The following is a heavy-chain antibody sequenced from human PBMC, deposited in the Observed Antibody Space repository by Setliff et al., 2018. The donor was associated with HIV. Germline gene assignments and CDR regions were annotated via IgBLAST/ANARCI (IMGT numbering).Heavy chain of an antibody. CDR1: GASMSSGDYY. Sequence: TLSLTCTVSGASMSSGDYYWSWIRQPPGKGLEWIGYIYYSGNSYYNPSLKSRVTLSVDTSKNQFSLKVNSVTAADTAVYYCAREVNIPVRGITDDAFDIWGQGAMVTVSS. CDR2: IYYSGNS. V-gene: IGHV4-30-4*08. CDR3: AREVNIPVRGITDDAFDI. D-gene: IGHD3-10*01. J-gene: IGHJ3*02.